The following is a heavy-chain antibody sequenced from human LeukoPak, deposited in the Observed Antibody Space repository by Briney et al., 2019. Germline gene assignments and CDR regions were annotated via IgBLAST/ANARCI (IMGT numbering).Heavy chain of an antibody. J-gene: IGHJ4*02. V-gene: IGHV4-39*07. CDR3: ARDPRSGPVLTFGY. CDR2: IYYSGST. CDR1: GGSISSSSYY. Sequence: SETLSLTCTVSGGSISSSSYYWGWIRQPPGKGLEWIGSIYYSGSTYYNPSLKSRVTISVDTSKNQFSLKLSSVTAADTAVYYCARDPRSGPVLTFGYWGQGTLVTVSS. D-gene: IGHD1-14*01.